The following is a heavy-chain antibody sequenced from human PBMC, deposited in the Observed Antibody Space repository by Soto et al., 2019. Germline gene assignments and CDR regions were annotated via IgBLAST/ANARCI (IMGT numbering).Heavy chain of an antibody. Sequence: QVHLQESGPGVVKASETLSLTCSLSGGSTSGKYWSWIRQSAGKGLAWIGRIYSSGRTHYNPSLGSRVSMYVAQNSFSLTMTSVTAADTAIYYCARDFDLNASLDYWYFDLWGRGTQVSVSS. J-gene: IGHJ2*01. CDR3: ARDFDLNASLDYWYFDL. CDR2: IYSSGRT. D-gene: IGHD3-9*01. V-gene: IGHV4-4*07. CDR1: GGSTSGKY.